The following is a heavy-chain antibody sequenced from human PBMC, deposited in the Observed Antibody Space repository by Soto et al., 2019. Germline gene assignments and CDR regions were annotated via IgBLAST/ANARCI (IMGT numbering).Heavy chain of an antibody. J-gene: IGHJ5*02. V-gene: IGHV4-34*01. D-gene: IGHD3-10*01. CDR3: ARARITMVPAWFDP. CDR1: GGSFSGYY. Sequence: PSETRSLTCAVYGGSFSGYYWSWIRQPPGKGLEXIGXXXXSGSXNXXPXXXSRVTISVDTSKNQFSLKLSSVTAADTAVYYCARARITMVPAWFDPWGQGTLVTVS. CDR2: XXXSGSX.